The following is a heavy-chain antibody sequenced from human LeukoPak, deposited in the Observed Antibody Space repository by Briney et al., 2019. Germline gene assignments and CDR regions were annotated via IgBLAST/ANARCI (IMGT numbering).Heavy chain of an antibody. Sequence: QSGGSLRLSCAASGFTFSSNWMHWVRQAPGKGQVWVSRINEDGSTTNYADSVKGRSTIFRDNAKNTLYLQMNSLRAEDTAVYYCVRDLGGRSGHWGQGTLVTVSS. D-gene: IGHD1-26*01. CDR3: VRDLGGRSGH. J-gene: IGHJ4*02. CDR1: GFTFSSNW. CDR2: INEDGSTT. V-gene: IGHV3-74*01.